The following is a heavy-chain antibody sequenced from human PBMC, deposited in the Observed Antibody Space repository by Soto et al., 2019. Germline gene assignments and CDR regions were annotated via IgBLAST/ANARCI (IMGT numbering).Heavy chain of an antibody. Sequence: GGSLRLSCAASGFTFSSYAMSWVRQAPGKGLEWVSAISGSGGSTYYADSVKGGFTISRDNSKNTLYLQMNSLRAEDTAVYYCVGGIGYSYGRGNYYYYYGMDVWGQGTTVTVSS. CDR1: GFTFSSYA. CDR3: VGGIGYSYGRGNYYYYYGMDV. CDR2: ISGSGGST. J-gene: IGHJ6*02. V-gene: IGHV3-23*01. D-gene: IGHD5-18*01.